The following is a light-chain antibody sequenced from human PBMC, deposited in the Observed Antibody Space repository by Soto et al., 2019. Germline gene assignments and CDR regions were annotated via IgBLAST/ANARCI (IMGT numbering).Light chain of an antibody. Sequence: QPVLTQPPSASGTPGQRVTISCSGSSSNIGSNYVYWYQQLPGTAPKLLIYRNNQRPSGVPDRFSGSKSGTSAALAISGLRSDDEADYYCAGWDVSLSAHYVFGTGIKVTVL. CDR1: SSNIGSNY. V-gene: IGLV1-47*01. CDR2: RNN. CDR3: AGWDVSLSAHYV. J-gene: IGLJ1*01.